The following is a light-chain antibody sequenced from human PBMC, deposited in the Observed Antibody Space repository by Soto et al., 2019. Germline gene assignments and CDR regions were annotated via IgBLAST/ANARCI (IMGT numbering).Light chain of an antibody. CDR3: QQSNSIPHT. J-gene: IGKJ2*01. CDR1: QTISSY. V-gene: IGKV1-39*01. Sequence: DIQMTQSPSSLSASVGDRVTITCRASQTISSYLNWYQQKPGKAPKLLIYAASSLQSGFPSRFTGSGSGTDFTLIISSLQPEDFATYYCQQSNSIPHTFGQGTKLEIK. CDR2: AAS.